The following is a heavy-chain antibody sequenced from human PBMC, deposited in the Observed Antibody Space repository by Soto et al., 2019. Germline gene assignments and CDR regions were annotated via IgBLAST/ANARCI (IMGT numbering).Heavy chain of an antibody. J-gene: IGHJ4*02. D-gene: IGHD3-16*01. Sequence: QVQLVESGGGVVQPGRSLRLSCAASGFTFSSYGMHWVRQAPGKGLEWVAVIWYDGSNKYYTDSVKGRFTISRDNSRNTLYLQMNSLSAEDTAVYYCARGLITSTHRGIDYWGLGTLVTVSS. CDR2: IWYDGSNK. V-gene: IGHV3-33*01. CDR3: ARGLITSTHRGIDY. CDR1: GFTFSSYG.